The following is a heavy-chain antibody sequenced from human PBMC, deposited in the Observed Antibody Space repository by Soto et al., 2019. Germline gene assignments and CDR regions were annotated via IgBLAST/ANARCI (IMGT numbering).Heavy chain of an antibody. V-gene: IGHV4-31*03. CDR3: ARSIVVVVAARPNWFDP. J-gene: IGHJ5*02. CDR1: GGSISSGGYY. D-gene: IGHD2-15*01. CDR2: IYYSGST. Sequence: SETLSLTCTVSGGSISSGGYYWSWIRQHPGKGLEWIGYIYYSGSTYYNPSLKSRVTISVDTSKNQFSLKLSSVTAADTAVYYCARSIVVVVAARPNWFDPWGQGALVTVSS.